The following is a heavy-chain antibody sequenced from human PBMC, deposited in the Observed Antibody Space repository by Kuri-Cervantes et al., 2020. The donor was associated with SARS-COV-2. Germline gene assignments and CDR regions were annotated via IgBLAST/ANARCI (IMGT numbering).Heavy chain of an antibody. Sequence: GGSLRLSCAASGFTFSSYAMSWVRQAQGKGLEWVSAISGSGGSTYYADSVKGRFTISRDNSKNTLYLQMNSLRAEDTAVYYCAKGRIHHSDAFDIWGQGTMVTVSS. CDR1: GFTFSSYA. J-gene: IGHJ3*02. CDR2: ISGSGGST. CDR3: AKGRIHHSDAFDI. V-gene: IGHV3-23*01. D-gene: IGHD1-14*01.